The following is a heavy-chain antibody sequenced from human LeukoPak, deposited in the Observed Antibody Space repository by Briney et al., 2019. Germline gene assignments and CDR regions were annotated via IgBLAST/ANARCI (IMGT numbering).Heavy chain of an antibody. CDR2: ISYDGSNK. J-gene: IGHJ6*02. Sequence: GWSLRLSCAASGFTFSSYAMHWVRQAPGKGLEWVAVISYDGSNKYYADSVKGRFTISRDNSKNTLYLQMNSLRAEDTAVYYCASLHEYSSSWYPPYYYYGMDVWGQGTTVTASS. CDR3: ASLHEYSSSWYPPYYYYGMDV. D-gene: IGHD6-13*01. CDR1: GFTFSSYA. V-gene: IGHV3-30-3*01.